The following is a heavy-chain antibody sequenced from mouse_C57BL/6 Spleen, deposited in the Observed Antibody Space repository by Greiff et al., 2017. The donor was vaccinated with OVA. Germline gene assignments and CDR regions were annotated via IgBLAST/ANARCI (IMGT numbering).Heavy chain of an antibody. Sequence: EVNVVESGGDLVKPGGSLKLSCAASGFTFSSYGMSWVRQTPDKRLEWVATISSGGSYTYYPDSVKGRFTITRDNAKNTLYLQMSSLKSEDTAMYYCARHGGYDYDTYYYAMDYWGQGTSVTVSS. CDR3: ARHGGYDYDTYYYAMDY. CDR1: GFTFSSYG. CDR2: ISSGGSYT. D-gene: IGHD2-4*01. V-gene: IGHV5-6*01. J-gene: IGHJ4*01.